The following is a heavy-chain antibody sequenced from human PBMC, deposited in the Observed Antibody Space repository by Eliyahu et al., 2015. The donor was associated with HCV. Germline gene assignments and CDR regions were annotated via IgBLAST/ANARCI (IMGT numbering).Heavy chain of an antibody. V-gene: IGHV3-33*01. J-gene: IGHJ6*02. CDR1: GFXLXCHG. CDR3: ARDQRDYYYYYGMDV. Sequence: QVQLVESGGGXVQPGRSLRLSCAASGFXLXCHGXHWVRQAPGKGLEWVAVIWYDGSNKYYADSVKGRFTISRDNSKNTLYLQMNSLRAEDTAVYYCARDQRDYYYYYGMDVWGQGTTVTVSS. CDR2: IWYDGSNK.